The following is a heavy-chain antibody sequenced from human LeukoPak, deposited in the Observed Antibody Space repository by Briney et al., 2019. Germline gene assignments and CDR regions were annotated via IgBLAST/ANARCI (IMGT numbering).Heavy chain of an antibody. Sequence: SETLSLTCTVSGGSISSYYWSWIRQPPGKGLEWIGYIYYSGSTYYNPSLKSRVTISVDTSKNQFSLKLSSVTAADTAVYYCARITYSRFDYWGQGTLVTVSS. CDR1: GGSISSYY. J-gene: IGHJ4*02. D-gene: IGHD2-15*01. CDR3: ARITYSRFDY. CDR2: IYYSGST. V-gene: IGHV4-59*08.